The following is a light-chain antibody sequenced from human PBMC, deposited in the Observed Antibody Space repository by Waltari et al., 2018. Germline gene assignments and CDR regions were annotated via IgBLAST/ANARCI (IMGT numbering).Light chain of an antibody. CDR3: SSYAGSNNLV. V-gene: IGLV2-8*01. Sequence: QSALTQPPSASGSPGKSVTISCTGTSSDVGGYKFVSWYQQHPGRAPKLMIYEVNQRPSGVPDRFSGSKSGNTASLTVSGLQAEDEADYYCSSYAGSNNLVFGTGTKVTVL. J-gene: IGLJ1*01. CDR2: EVN. CDR1: SSDVGGYKF.